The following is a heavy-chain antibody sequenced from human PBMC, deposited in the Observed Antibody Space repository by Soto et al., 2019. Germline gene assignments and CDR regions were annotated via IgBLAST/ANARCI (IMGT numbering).Heavy chain of an antibody. Sequence: PSPTKPVTRTVLCGTIEDADYHWSWIRKATGKGLEWIGYVYYSGRTNHNLVLKSRVTLSRDKSTNQFSSKMNSVTAADTAVYYCAGDVTDRTNDYDPWRHGTRVAVSP. V-gene: IGHV4-61*08. D-gene: IGHD1-1*01. J-gene: IGHJ5*02. CDR3: AGDVTDRTNDYDP. CDR1: CGTIEDADYH. CDR2: VYYSGRT.